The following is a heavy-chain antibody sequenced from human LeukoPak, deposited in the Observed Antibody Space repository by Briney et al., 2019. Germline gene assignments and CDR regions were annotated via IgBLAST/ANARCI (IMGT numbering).Heavy chain of an antibody. V-gene: IGHV1-2*02. Sequence: ASVKVSCKASGYSFTAYYMHWVRQAPGQGLEWMGWINPNSVGTHYAENFQGRVTMTRDTSISTAYMELSSLRYDDTALCYCARGQSLNDYWGQGTLVTVSS. CDR3: ARGQSLNDY. CDR1: GYSFTAYY. J-gene: IGHJ4*02. CDR2: INPNSVGT.